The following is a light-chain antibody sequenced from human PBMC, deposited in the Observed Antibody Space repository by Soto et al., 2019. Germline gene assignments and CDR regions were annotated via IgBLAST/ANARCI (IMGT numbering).Light chain of an antibody. CDR1: NSNIGSNT. CDR3: ASWDDRLNGPV. J-gene: IGLJ3*02. V-gene: IGLV1-44*01. CDR2: SSN. Sequence: QSVLTQPPSASGTPGQRVTISCSGSNSNIGSNTVNWYQQLPGTAPKVLIYSSNQRPSGVPDRFSGSKSGTSASLAISGLQSEDEADYYCASWDDRLNGPVFGGGTKLTVL.